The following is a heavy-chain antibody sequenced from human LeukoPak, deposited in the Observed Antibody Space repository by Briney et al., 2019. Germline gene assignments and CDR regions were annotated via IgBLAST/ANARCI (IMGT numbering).Heavy chain of an antibody. CDR1: GGSISSSSYY. Sequence: SETLSLTCTVSGGSISSSSYYWGWIRQPPGKGLEWIGSIYYSGSTYYNPSLKSRVTISVDTSKNQFSLKLTSVTAADTAVYYCARDYYDSSGSTGNYYYMDVWGKGTTVTISS. D-gene: IGHD3-22*01. CDR3: ARDYYDSSGSTGNYYYMDV. J-gene: IGHJ6*03. CDR2: IYYSGST. V-gene: IGHV4-39*07.